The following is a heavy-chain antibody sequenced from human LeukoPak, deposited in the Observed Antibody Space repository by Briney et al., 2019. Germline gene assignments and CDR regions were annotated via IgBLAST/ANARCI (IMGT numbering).Heavy chain of an antibody. V-gene: IGHV3-21*01. D-gene: IGHD1-26*01. CDR2: ISSSSRYI. CDR3: ARDLLGWELHYFDY. J-gene: IGHJ4*02. Sequence: GGSLRLSCAASGFTFSNYSMNWVRQAPGKGLEWVSSISSSSRYIYYADSVKGRFTIPRDNAKNSLYLQMNSLRAEDTAVYYCARDLLGWELHYFDYWGQGTLVTVSS. CDR1: GFTFSNYS.